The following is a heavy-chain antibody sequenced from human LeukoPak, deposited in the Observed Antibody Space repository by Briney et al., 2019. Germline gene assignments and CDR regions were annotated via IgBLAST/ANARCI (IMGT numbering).Heavy chain of an antibody. Sequence: PSETLSLTCTVSGGSISSYYWSWIRQPAGKGLEWIGRIYTSGSTYYNPSLKSRVTISVDTSKNQFSLKLSSVTAADTAVYYCASYYDFWSGLAFDIWGQGTMVTVSS. D-gene: IGHD3-3*01. CDR3: ASYYDFWSGLAFDI. V-gene: IGHV4-4*07. CDR1: GGSISSYY. CDR2: IYTSGST. J-gene: IGHJ3*02.